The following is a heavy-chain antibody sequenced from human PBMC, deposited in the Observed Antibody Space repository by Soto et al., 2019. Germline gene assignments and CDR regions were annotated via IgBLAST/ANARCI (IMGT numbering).Heavy chain of an antibody. Sequence: QVQLVQSGAEVKKPGSSVKVSCKASGGTFSSYAISWVRQAPGQGLEWMGGIIPIFGTANYAQKFQGRVTITADESTSTDYMELSSLRSEDTAVYYCASAMPTSLVNWNYDGYWGQGTLVTVSS. CDR2: IIPIFGTA. CDR1: GGTFSSYA. CDR3: ASAMPTSLVNWNYDGY. V-gene: IGHV1-69*01. J-gene: IGHJ4*02. D-gene: IGHD1-7*01.